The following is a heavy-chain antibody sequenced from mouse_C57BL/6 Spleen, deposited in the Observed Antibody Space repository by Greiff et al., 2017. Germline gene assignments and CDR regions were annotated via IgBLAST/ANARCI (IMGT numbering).Heavy chain of an antibody. J-gene: IGHJ4*01. CDR1: GYTFTEYT. CDR2: FYPGSGSI. V-gene: IGHV1-62-2*01. D-gene: IGHD1-1*02. CDR3: VRHEDRDYYGGPVYSMDY. Sequence: QVQLQQSGAELVKPGASVKLSCKASGYTFTEYTIHWVKQRSGQGLEWIGWFYPGSGSIKYNEKFKDQATLTADKSSSTVYMGLSRLTSEDSAVYVCVRHEDRDYYGGPVYSMDYWGQGTSVTVSS.